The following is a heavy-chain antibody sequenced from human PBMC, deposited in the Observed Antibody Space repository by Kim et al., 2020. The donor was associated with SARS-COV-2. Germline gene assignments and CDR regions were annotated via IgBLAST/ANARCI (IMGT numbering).Heavy chain of an antibody. CDR3: ARADGIVGATPPAWAFDI. V-gene: IGHV1-69*01. J-gene: IGHJ3*02. D-gene: IGHD1-26*01. Sequence: QGRVTITADESTSTAYMELSSLRSEDTAVYYCARADGIVGATPPAWAFDIWGQGTMVTVSS.